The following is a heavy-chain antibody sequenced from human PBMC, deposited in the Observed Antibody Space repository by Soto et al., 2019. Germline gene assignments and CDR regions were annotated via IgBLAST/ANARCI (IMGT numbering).Heavy chain of an antibody. D-gene: IGHD1-26*01. CDR1: GGTFSSYT. CDR2: IIPILGIA. CDR3: AKPCGSHNCDY. V-gene: IGHV1-69*02. J-gene: IGHJ4*02. Sequence: QVQLVQSGAEVKKPGSSVKVSCKASGGTFSSYTISWVRQDPGQGIEWMGRIIPILGIANYAQKFQGRVTITADNSPREAYMALSNLRSEDPAVYDCAKPCGSHNCDYGGQGTLVTVSS.